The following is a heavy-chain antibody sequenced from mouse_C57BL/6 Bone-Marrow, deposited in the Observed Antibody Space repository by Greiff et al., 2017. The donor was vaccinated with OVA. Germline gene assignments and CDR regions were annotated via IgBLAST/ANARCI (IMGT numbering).Heavy chain of an antibody. V-gene: IGHV2-2*01. CDR2: IWSGGST. Sequence: QVHVKQSGPGLVQPSQSLSITCTVSGFSLTSYGVHWVRQSPGKGLEWLGVIWSGGSTDYNAAFISRLSISKDNSKSQVFFKMNSLQADDTAIYYCARLTFAYWGQGTLVTVSA. D-gene: IGHD4-1*01. CDR3: ARLTFAY. CDR1: GFSLTSYG. J-gene: IGHJ3*01.